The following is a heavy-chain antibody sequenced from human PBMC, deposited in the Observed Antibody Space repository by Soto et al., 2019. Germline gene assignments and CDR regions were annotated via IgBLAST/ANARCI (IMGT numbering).Heavy chain of an antibody. D-gene: IGHD6-6*01. J-gene: IGHJ6*02. CDR1: GFTFGTYE. CDR2: ISRSGSTL. CDR3: ARDPSLSSSSYLSYYYGMDV. V-gene: IGHV3-48*03. Sequence: EVQLVESGGGLVQPGGSLRLSCAASGFTFGTYEMNWVRQAPGKGLEWVSYISRSGSTLYYADSVKGRFTISRDNAKNSLYLQLNSLRAEDTAVYYFARDPSLSSSSYLSYYYGMDVWGQWTTVTVSS.